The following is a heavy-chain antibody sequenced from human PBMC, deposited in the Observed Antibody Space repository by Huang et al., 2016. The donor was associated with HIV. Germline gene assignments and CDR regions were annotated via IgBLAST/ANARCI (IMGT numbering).Heavy chain of an antibody. J-gene: IGHJ6*02. CDR3: ATKTAAMDI. Sequence: VESGGRLVQPGGSIRLSCVGSTFRFGAYWMSWVRQSPGKGLEWVDNIKQEEREKYYGDSVKGRFNISRDNAKKVLFLEMNNVRVEDTATYYCATKTAAMDIWGQGTTVTVS. CDR2: IKQEEREK. D-gene: IGHD1-7*01. CDR1: TFRFGAYW. V-gene: IGHV3-7*01.